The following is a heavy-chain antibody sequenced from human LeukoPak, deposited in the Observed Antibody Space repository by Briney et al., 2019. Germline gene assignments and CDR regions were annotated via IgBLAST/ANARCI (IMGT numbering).Heavy chain of an antibody. CDR3: ARDGPYYYDSSGYFDY. CDR1: GFTFSSYA. Sequence: PGGSLRLSCAASGFTFSSYAMHWVRQAPGKGLEWVAVISYDGSNKYYADSVKGRFTISRDNSKNTLYLQMNSLRAEDTAVYYCARDGPYYYDSSGYFDYWGQGTLVTVSS. CDR2: ISYDGSNK. D-gene: IGHD3-22*01. V-gene: IGHV3-30*04. J-gene: IGHJ4*02.